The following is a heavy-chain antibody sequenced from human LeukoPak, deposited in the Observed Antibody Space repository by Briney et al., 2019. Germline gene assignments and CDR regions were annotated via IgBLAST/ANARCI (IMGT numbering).Heavy chain of an antibody. Sequence: NSSETLSLTCTVSGGSISSYYWSWIRQPAGKGLEWIGRIYTSGSTNYNPSLKSRVTMSVDTSKNQFSLKLSSVTAADTAVYYCARGGRRYSYGFWYYYGMDVWGQGTTVTVSS. D-gene: IGHD5-18*01. CDR2: IYTSGST. CDR1: GGSISSYY. V-gene: IGHV4-4*07. J-gene: IGHJ6*02. CDR3: ARGGRRYSYGFWYYYGMDV.